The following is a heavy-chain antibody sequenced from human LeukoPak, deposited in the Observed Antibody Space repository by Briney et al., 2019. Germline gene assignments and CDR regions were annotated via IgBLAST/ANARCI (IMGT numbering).Heavy chain of an antibody. J-gene: IGHJ4*02. CDR2: IRNDGSTK. D-gene: IGHD2-2*01. CDR3: AKDLPSAYFDY. Sequence: GGSLRLSCAASGFTFSNYGVHWVRQAPGKGLEWVAFIRNDGSTKFYADSVKGRFTISRDNSENTLYPQMNSLRAEDTAVYYCAKDLPSAYFDYWGQGTLVTVSS. V-gene: IGHV3-30*02. CDR1: GFTFSNYG.